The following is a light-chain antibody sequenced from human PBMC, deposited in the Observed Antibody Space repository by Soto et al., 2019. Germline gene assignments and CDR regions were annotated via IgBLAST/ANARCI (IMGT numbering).Light chain of an antibody. V-gene: IGLV2-11*01. CDR1: SSYVGDYNY. Sequence: QSALTQPRSVSGSPGQSVTISCTGTSSYVGDYNYVSWYQQHPGKAPKLLISRNDQRPSGVPDRFSGSKSDTSASLDISGLRSDDEADYYCAAWDDSLTGMVYGGGTKLTVL. CDR2: RND. CDR3: AAWDDSLTGMV. J-gene: IGLJ2*01.